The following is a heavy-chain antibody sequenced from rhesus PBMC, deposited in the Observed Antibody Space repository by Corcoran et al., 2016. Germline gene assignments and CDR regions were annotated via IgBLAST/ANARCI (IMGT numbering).Heavy chain of an antibody. CDR1: GFSISTSGMG. CDR3: ARKHYGSSYEHFDY. V-gene: IGHV2-174*01. J-gene: IGHJ4*01. Sequence: QVTLKESGPALVKPTQTLTLTCTFSGFSISTSGMGVGWLRQPPGKALEWLALIYWDDDKYYSTSLKSRLTISKDTSKNQVVLTMTNMDPVDTATYYCARKHYGSSYEHFDYWGQGVLVTVSS. CDR2: IYWDDDK. D-gene: IGHD4-29*01.